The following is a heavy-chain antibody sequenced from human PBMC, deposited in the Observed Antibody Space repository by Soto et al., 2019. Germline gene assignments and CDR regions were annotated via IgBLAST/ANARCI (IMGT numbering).Heavy chain of an antibody. Sequence: LTCTVSGGSISSGNFYWSWIRQPPGKGLEWIGYIYFSGSTSYSPSLKSRLTISLNTSNNQFSLKLTSVTATDTAVYYCAHDSQGGNTYFALGGQGALVTVPS. CDR3: AHDSQGGNTYFAL. CDR1: GGSISSGNFY. D-gene: IGHD1-26*01. V-gene: IGHV4-30-4*01. CDR2: IYFSGST. J-gene: IGHJ4*02.